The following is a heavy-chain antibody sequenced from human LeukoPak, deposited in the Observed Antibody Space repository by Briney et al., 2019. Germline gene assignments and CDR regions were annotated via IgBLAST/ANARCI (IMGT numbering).Heavy chain of an antibody. CDR2: INHSGST. V-gene: IGHV4-34*01. Sequence: PSETLSLTCAVYGGSFSGYYWSWIRQPPGKGLEWIGEINHSGSTNYNPSLKSRVTISVDTSKNQFSLKLSSVTAADTAVYYCARGNREHYSGYFHFDYWGQGTLVTVSS. D-gene: IGHD3-22*01. CDR1: GGSFSGYY. J-gene: IGHJ4*02. CDR3: ARGNREHYSGYFHFDY.